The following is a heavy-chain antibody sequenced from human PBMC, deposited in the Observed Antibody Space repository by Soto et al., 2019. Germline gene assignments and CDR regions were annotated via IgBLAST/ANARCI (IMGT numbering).Heavy chain of an antibody. D-gene: IGHD1-7*01. CDR1: GSTFSNYA. CDR2: ISGSGSAT. J-gene: IGHJ4*02. CDR3: AKDPRLELRGVDS. V-gene: IGHV3-23*01. Sequence: EVQLLESGGGLVQPGGSLRLSCASSGSTFSNYAMTWVRQAPGKGLEWVSTISGSGSATYYADSVKVRFTISRDNSKDTLYLEMNSLRAEDTAVYYCAKDPRLELRGVDSWGQGTLVTVSA.